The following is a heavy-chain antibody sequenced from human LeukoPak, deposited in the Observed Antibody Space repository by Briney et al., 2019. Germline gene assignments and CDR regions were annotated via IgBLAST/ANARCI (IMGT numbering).Heavy chain of an antibody. CDR1: GFTFDDYS. Sequence: GGSLRLSCAASGFTFDDYSMHWVRQPPGKGLEWVSLITWDGGSTYYADSVKGRFTISRDNSKNSLYLQMNSLRAEDTAVYYCAKGGDSAMVTDYWGQGNLVTVSS. CDR3: AKGGDSAMVTDY. D-gene: IGHD5-18*01. CDR2: ITWDGGST. V-gene: IGHV3-43D*04. J-gene: IGHJ4*02.